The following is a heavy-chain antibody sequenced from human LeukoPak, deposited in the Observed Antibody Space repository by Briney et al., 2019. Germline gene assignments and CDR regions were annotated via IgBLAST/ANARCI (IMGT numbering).Heavy chain of an antibody. V-gene: IGHV3-43*02. J-gene: IGHJ3*01. CDR2: ITREGDRP. CDR3: TARTFRDGYEV. Sequence: GGSLRLSCAASGFTFDEYPMDCVRQAPGKGLEWVTLITREGDRPYYADSVKGRFTITRDNSKNSVYLQMNSLRTEDTALYYCTARTFRDGYEVWGQKTSVTVSP. CDR1: GFTFDEYP. D-gene: IGHD3-16*01.